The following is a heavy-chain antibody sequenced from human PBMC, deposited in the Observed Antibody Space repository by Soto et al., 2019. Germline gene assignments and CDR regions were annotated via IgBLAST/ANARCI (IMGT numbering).Heavy chain of an antibody. CDR2: IYYSGST. J-gene: IGHJ3*02. V-gene: IGHV4-39*01. D-gene: IGHD2-15*01. CDR3: ARLWVYTRGYCSGGSCYSDYDAFDI. Sequence: QLQLQESGPGLVKPSETLSLTCTVSGGSISSSSYYWGWIRQPPGKGLEWIGSIYYSGSTYYNPSLKSRVTISVDTSKNQFSLKLSSVTAADTAVYYCARLWVYTRGYCSGGSCYSDYDAFDIWGQGTMVTVSS. CDR1: GGSISSSSYY.